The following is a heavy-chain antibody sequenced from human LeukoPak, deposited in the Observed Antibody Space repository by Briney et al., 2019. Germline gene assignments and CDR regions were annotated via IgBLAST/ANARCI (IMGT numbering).Heavy chain of an antibody. D-gene: IGHD3-3*01. CDR1: GGSFSGYY. CDR2: INHSGSA. CDR3: ARARRDSGYYKVDY. V-gene: IGHV4-34*01. J-gene: IGHJ4*02. Sequence: SETLSLTCAVYGGSFSGYYWSWIRQPPGKGLEWIGEINHSGSASYNPSLKSRVTLSIDKSKNQFSLNLSSVTAADTAVYYCARARRDSGYYKVDYWGQGTLVTVS.